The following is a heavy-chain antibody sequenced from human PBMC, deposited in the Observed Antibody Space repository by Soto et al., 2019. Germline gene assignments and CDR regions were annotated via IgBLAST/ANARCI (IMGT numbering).Heavy chain of an antibody. J-gene: IGHJ6*02. Sequence: PSETLSLTCTVSGGSISSGGYYWSWIRQHPGKGLEWIGYIYYSGSTYYNPSLKSRVTISVDTSKNQFSLKPSSVTAADTAVYYCARERKMVTFGYYYYGMDVWGQGTTVTVSS. CDR1: GGSISSGGYY. CDR2: IYYSGST. CDR3: ARERKMVTFGYYYYGMDV. V-gene: IGHV4-31*03. D-gene: IGHD2-8*01.